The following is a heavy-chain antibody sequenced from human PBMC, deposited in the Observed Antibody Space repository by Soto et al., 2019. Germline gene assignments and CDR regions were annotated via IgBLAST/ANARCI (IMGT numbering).Heavy chain of an antibody. D-gene: IGHD2-15*01. V-gene: IGHV3-23*01. CDR2: ISGSGGST. J-gene: IGHJ6*02. CDR3: AKTRGQYCSGGSCPHYYYGMDV. Sequence: PGGSLRLSCAASGFTFSSYATSWVRQAPGKGLEWVSAISGSGGSTYYADSVKGRFTISRDNSKNTLYLQMNSLRAEDTAVYYCAKTRGQYCSGGSCPHYYYGMDVWGQGTTVTVSS. CDR1: GFTFSSYA.